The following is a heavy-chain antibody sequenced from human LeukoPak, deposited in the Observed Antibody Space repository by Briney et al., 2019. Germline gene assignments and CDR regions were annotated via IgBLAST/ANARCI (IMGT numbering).Heavy chain of an antibody. Sequence: GGSLRLSCEVYGLIFRDAWESWVRQAPGKGLEWVGRIKSQGGGGTRDYGAPVKGRFSISRDDSRNTIYLQMKSLKTEDTGIYYCTHISSVPDRFTSWGQGTLVTVSS. J-gene: IGHJ5*02. CDR2: IKSQGGGGTR. D-gene: IGHD2-21*01. CDR1: GLIFRDAW. CDR3: THISSVPDRFTS. V-gene: IGHV3-15*01.